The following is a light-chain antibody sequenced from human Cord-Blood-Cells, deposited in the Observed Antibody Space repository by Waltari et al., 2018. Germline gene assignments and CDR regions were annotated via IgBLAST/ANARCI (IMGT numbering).Light chain of an antibody. J-gene: IGLJ2*01. CDR3: QVWDSSSDHVV. Sequence: SYVLTQPPSVSVAPGKTATITCGGYNIGSISVHWYQQKPGQSPVLVIYYDSDRPSGIHERFSGSNSGNTATLTISRVEAGDEADYYCQVWDSSSDHVVFGGGTKLTVL. CDR2: YDS. CDR1: NIGSIS. V-gene: IGLV3-21*04.